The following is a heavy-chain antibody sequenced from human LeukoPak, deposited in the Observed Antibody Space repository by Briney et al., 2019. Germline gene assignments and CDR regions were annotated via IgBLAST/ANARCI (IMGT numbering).Heavy chain of an antibody. Sequence: GASVKVSCKXSGGIFSSYGIGWVRQDRRQGLEWVGGIIPLFGTADYAQKFQGRVTITADESTSTAYMELRSLRSEDTAVYYCARGFWSGYLHNYYMDVWGKGTTVIVSS. V-gene: IGHV1-69*13. CDR1: GGIFSSYG. D-gene: IGHD3-3*01. J-gene: IGHJ6*03. CDR3: ARGFWSGYLHNYYMDV. CDR2: IIPLFGTA.